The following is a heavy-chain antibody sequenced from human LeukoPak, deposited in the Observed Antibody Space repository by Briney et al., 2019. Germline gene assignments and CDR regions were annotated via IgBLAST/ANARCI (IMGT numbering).Heavy chain of an antibody. D-gene: IGHD6-13*01. CDR3: ARDQIGSW. Sequence: GGSLRLSCEASGFTFSDYYMSWIRQAPGKGLEWISYISGSSGHTNYADSVKGRFTISRDNAKKSVYLQMDSLRAEDTAAYYCARDQIGSWWGQGTLVIVPS. V-gene: IGHV3-11*06. J-gene: IGHJ4*02. CDR2: ISGSSGHT. CDR1: GFTFSDYY.